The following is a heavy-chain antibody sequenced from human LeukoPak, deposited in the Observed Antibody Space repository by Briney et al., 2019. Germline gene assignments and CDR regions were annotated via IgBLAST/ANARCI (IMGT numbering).Heavy chain of an antibody. J-gene: IGHJ3*02. CDR2: IYYSGST. CDR1: GGPISSYY. Sequence: SETLSLTCTVSGGPISSYYWSWIRQPPGKGLEWVGYIYYSGSTNYNPSLKSRVTISVDTSKNQFSLKLSSVTAADTAVYYCARRYYDAFDIWGQGTMVTVSS. V-gene: IGHV4-59*01. D-gene: IGHD1-26*01. CDR3: ARRYYDAFDI.